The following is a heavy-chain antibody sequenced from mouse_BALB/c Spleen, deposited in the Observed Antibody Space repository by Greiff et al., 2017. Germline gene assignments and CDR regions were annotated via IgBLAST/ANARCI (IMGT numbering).Heavy chain of an antibody. Sequence: QVQLQQSGAELMKPGASVKISCKATGYTFSSYWIEWVKQRPGHGLEWIGEILPGSGSTNYNEKFKGKATFTADTSSNTAYMQLSSLTSEDSAVYYCEIPWFAYWGQGTLVTVSA. CDR2: ILPGSGST. CDR3: EIPWFAY. CDR1: GYTFSSYW. J-gene: IGHJ3*01. V-gene: IGHV1-9*01.